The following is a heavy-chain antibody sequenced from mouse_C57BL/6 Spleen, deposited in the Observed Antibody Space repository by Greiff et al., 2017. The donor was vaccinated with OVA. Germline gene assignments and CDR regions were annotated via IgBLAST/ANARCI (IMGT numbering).Heavy chain of an antibody. CDR3: AREDVYYGSSYGYCEG. CDR2: IYPGSGNT. Sequence: VQLQQSGAELVRPGASVKLSCKASGYTFTDYYINWVKQRPGQGLEWIARIYPGSGNTYYNEKFKGKATLTAEKSSSTAYMQLSNLTSEDSAVYVGAREDVYYGSSYGYCEGWGTGTTVT. J-gene: IGHJ1*03. D-gene: IGHD1-1*01. CDR1: GYTFTDYY. V-gene: IGHV1-76*01.